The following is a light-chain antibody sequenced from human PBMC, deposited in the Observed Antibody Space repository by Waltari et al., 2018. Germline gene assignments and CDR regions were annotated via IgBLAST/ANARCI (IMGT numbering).Light chain of an antibody. V-gene: IGLV1-44*01. CDR1: SSNIGINT. J-gene: IGLJ2*01. CDR3: AAWDDSLNGVV. CDR2: SNN. Sequence: QSVLTQPPSASGTPGQRVHISCSGSSSNIGINTVNWYQQLPGTAPKLFIYSNNQRPSGVPDRFSGSKSGTSASLAISGLQSEDEADYYCAAWDDSLNGVVFGGGTKLTVL.